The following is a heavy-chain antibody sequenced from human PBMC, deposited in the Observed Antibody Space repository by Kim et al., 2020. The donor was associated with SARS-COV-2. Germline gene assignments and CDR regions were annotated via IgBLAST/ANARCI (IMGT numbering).Heavy chain of an antibody. CDR2: INQSGST. D-gene: IGHD6-13*01. Sequence: SETLSLTCAVYGGSFSGYSWSWIRQPPGKGLEWIGEINQSGSTNYNSSLKSRVTISVDTSKNQFSLKLSFVIAADTGVYYCARGYSRWGQGTLVTVSS. J-gene: IGHJ4*02. CDR3: ARGYSR. CDR1: GGSFSGYS. V-gene: IGHV4-34*01.